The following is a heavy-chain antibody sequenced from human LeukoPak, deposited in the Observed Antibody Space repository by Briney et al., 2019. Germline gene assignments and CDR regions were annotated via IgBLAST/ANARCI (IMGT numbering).Heavy chain of an antibody. Sequence: SETLSLTCTVSGGSISSSSYYWGWIRQPPGKGLEWIGGIYYSGSTYYNPSLKSRVTISVDTSKNQFSLKLSSVTAADTAVYYCAREGRYYYDSSGPTDYWGQGTLVSVSS. D-gene: IGHD3-22*01. CDR3: AREGRYYYDSSGPTDY. J-gene: IGHJ4*02. CDR2: IYYSGST. CDR1: GGSISSSSYY. V-gene: IGHV4-39*07.